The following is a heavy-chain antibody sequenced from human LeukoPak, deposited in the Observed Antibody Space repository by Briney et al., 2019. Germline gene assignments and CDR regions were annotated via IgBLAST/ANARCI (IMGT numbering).Heavy chain of an antibody. CDR2: ISGSGGST. CDR3: AKDKSYDFWSGYFKFDY. V-gene: IGHV3-23*01. D-gene: IGHD3-3*01. Sequence: GGSLRLSCAASGFTFSSYAMSWVRQAPGKGLEWVSAISGSGGSTYYADSVKGRFTISRDNSRNTLYLQMNSLRAEDTAVYYCAKDKSYDFWSGYFKFDYWGQGTLVTVSS. J-gene: IGHJ4*02. CDR1: GFTFSSYA.